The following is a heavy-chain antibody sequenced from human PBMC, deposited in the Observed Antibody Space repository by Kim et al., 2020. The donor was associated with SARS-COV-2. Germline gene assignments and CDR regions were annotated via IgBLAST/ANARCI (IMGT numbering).Heavy chain of an antibody. Sequence: YADSLKGRFTISRDNSKNTLNLQLNSLRAEDTAVYYCAIVASKLRFLNFEYWGQGTLVTVSP. V-gene: IGHV3-23*01. J-gene: IGHJ4*02. CDR3: AIVASKLRFLNFEY. D-gene: IGHD3-3*01.